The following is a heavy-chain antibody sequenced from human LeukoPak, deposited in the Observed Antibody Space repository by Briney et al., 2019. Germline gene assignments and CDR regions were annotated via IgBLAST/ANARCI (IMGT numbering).Heavy chain of an antibody. CDR1: GGSISSSSYY. J-gene: IGHJ6*03. V-gene: IGHV4-61*05. CDR2: IYYSGST. CDR3: ARGLGYHGLYYYYYMDV. Sequence: SENLSLTCTVSGGSISSSSYYWGWIRQPPGKGLEWIGYIYYSGSTNYNPSLKSRVTISVDTSKNQFSLKLSSVTAADTAVYYCARGLGYHGLYYYYYMDVWGKGTTVTVSS. D-gene: IGHD3-16*01.